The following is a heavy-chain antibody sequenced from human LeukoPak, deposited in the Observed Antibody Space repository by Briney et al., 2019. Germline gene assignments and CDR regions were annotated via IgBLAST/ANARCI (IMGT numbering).Heavy chain of an antibody. J-gene: IGHJ3*02. D-gene: IGHD3-3*01. V-gene: IGHV4-30-4*08. CDR3: ARSHYDFWSGYYKSDAFDI. Sequence: SETLSLTCTVSGNSISSGDHYWNWIRQPPGRGLEWIGYIHNSGSAYYNPSLKSRVTISVDTSKNQFSLKLSSVTAADTAVYYCARSHYDFWSGYYKSDAFDIWGQGTMVTVSS. CDR1: GNSISSGDHY. CDR2: IHNSGSA.